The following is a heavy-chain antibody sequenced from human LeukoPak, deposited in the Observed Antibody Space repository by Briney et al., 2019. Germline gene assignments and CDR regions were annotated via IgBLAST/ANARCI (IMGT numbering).Heavy chain of an antibody. J-gene: IGHJ4*02. D-gene: IGHD5-24*01. Sequence: SETLSLTCAVCGGFFSGYYWSWIRQPPGKGLEWTGEINHSGSTNYNPSLKSRVTISVDTSKNQFSLKLSSVTAADTAVYYCAREGVEMATITGFDYWGRGTLVTVSS. CDR3: AREGVEMATITGFDY. CDR1: GGFFSGYY. V-gene: IGHV4-34*01. CDR2: INHSGST.